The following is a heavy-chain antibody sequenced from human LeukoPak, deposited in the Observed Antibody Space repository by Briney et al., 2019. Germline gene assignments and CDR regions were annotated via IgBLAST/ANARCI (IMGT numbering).Heavy chain of an antibody. D-gene: IGHD4-17*01. J-gene: IGHJ6*02. CDR3: ARDEGLSMTTVTQSNYYGMDV. CDR2: IYSGGST. CDR1: GFTVSSNY. V-gene: IGHV3-66*01. Sequence: GGSLRLSCAASGFTVSSNYMSWVRQAPGKGLEWVSVIYSGGSTYYADSVKGRFTISRDNSKNTLYLQMNSLRAEDTAVYYCARDEGLSMTTVTQSNYYGMDVWGQGTTVTVSS.